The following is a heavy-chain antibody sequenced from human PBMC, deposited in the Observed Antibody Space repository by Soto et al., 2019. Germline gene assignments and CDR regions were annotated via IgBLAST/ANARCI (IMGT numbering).Heavy chain of an antibody. CDR2: IYYSGST. Sequence: SETLSLTCTVSGGSISSYYWSWIRQPPGKGLEKIGYIYYSGSTNYNPSLKSRVTISVDTSKNQFSLKLVSVTAAVTAVYYCARDFYGGYIFDYRGQVTLVTVSS. CDR1: GGSISSYY. D-gene: IGHD5-12*01. J-gene: IGHJ4*02. V-gene: IGHV4-59*01. CDR3: ARDFYGGYIFDY.